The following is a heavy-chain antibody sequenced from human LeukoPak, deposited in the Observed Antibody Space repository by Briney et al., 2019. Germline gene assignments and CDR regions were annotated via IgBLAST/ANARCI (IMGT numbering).Heavy chain of an antibody. D-gene: IGHD3-10*01. CDR3: AKYFASGSYYKLPH. CDR2: ISGSGAYT. Sequence: GGSLRLSCAASGFTFSSYAMSWVRQAPGKGLEWVPTISGSGAYTYYADSVKGRFTISRDNSKNTLYLQMNSLRAEDTAVYYCAKYFASGSYYKLPHWGQGTLVTVSS. V-gene: IGHV3-23*01. CDR1: GFTFSSYA. J-gene: IGHJ1*01.